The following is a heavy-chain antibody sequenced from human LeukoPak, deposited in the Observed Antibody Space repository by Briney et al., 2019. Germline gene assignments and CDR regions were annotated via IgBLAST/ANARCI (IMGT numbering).Heavy chain of an antibody. J-gene: IGHJ5*02. CDR1: GGTFSSYA. CDR2: IIPIFGTA. Sequence: ASVKVSCRASGGTFSSYAISWVRQAPGQGLEWMGGIIPIFGTANYAQKFQGRVTITTDESTSTAYMELSSLRSEDTAVYYCARALGAKLELQPWGQGTLVTVSS. V-gene: IGHV1-69*05. D-gene: IGHD1-7*01. CDR3: ARALGAKLELQP.